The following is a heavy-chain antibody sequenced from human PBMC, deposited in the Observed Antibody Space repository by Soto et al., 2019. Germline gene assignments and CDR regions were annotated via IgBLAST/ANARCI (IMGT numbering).Heavy chain of an antibody. CDR1: GDSISSSNW. D-gene: IGHD1-26*01. Sequence: QVQLQESCTGLVKPSGTLSLTCAVSGDSISSSNWWSWVRQPPGKGLEWIGEIYHSGSTNYNPSLKSRVTISVDKSKNQFSLKLSSVTAADTAVYYCASVSGSYYYGMDFWGQGTTVTVSS. CDR3: ASVSGSYYYGMDF. V-gene: IGHV4-4*02. CDR2: IYHSGST. J-gene: IGHJ6*02.